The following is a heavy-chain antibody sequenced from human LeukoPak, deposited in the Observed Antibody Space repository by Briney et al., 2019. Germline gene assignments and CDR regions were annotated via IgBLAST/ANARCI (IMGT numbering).Heavy chain of an antibody. V-gene: IGHV5-51*01. CDR2: IYPGDSDT. D-gene: IGHD4-23*01. J-gene: IGHJ6*03. Sequence: GESLKISCQASGYTFAKYWIGWVRQMPGKGLEWMGIIYPGDSDTRYGPSFQGQVTISADKSISTAYLQWSSLKASDTAMYYCARHVGGYYYYYMDVWGKGTTVTISS. CDR3: ARHVGGYYYYYMDV. CDR1: GYTFAKYW.